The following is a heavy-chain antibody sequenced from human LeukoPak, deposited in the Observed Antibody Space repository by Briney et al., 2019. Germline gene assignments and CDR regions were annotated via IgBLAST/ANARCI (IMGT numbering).Heavy chain of an antibody. Sequence: ASVKVSCKTSGYTFTSYYIHWVRQAPGQGLEWMGIINPSGGGTIYAQNFQGRVIMTRDKSTSTVYMELSSLTSEDTAVYYCARRAVRNGGNSVGFDPWGQGTLVTVSS. CDR3: ARRAVRNGGNSVGFDP. D-gene: IGHD4-23*01. CDR2: INPSGGGT. CDR1: GYTFTSYY. J-gene: IGHJ5*02. V-gene: IGHV1-46*01.